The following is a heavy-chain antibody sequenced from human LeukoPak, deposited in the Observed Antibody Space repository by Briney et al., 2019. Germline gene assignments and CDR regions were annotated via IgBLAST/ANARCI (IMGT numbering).Heavy chain of an antibody. V-gene: IGHV3-21*04. CDR1: GFTFSSYS. CDR2: ISSSGSTI. J-gene: IGHJ5*02. CDR3: ARDLDELYYYGSGSYRGGFDP. Sequence: GGSLRLSCAASGFTFSSYSMNWVRQAPGKGLEWVSSISSSGSTIYYADSVKGRFTISRDNAKNSLYLQMNSLRAEDTAVYYCARDLDELYYYGSGSYRGGFDPWGQGTLVTVSS. D-gene: IGHD3-10*01.